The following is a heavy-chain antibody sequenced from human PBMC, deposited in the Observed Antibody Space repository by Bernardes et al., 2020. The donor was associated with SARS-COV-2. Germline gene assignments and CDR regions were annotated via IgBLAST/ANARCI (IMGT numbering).Heavy chain of an antibody. Sequence: GGSLRLSCAASGFTFSTYAMTWVRQAPGKGLEWVSDISGGGDNTYYADSVKGRFTISRDNSKNTLYLQMNSLRAEDSAVYYCARKSYSISSHYFDPWGQGTLVTVSS. V-gene: IGHV3-23*01. J-gene: IGHJ5*02. CDR1: GFTFSTYA. D-gene: IGHD6-6*01. CDR3: ARKSYSISSHYFDP. CDR2: ISGGGDNT.